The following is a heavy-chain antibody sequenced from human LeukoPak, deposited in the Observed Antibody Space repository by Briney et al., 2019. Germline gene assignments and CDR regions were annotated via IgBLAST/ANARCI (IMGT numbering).Heavy chain of an antibody. Sequence: KASETLSLTCTVPGGSISSYYWSWIRQPPGKGREWIGRIYTSGSTNYNPSLKSRVTMSVATSKNQFSLKLSSVTAADTAVYYCARDPYYYDSSGYGRDGYAFDSWGEGTMVTVSS. V-gene: IGHV4-4*07. J-gene: IGHJ3*02. CDR2: IYTSGST. CDR3: ARDPYYYDSSGYGRDGYAFDS. D-gene: IGHD3-22*01. CDR1: GGSISSYY.